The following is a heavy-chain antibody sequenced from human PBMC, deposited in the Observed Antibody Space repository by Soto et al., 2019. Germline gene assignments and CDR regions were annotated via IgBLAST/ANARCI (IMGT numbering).Heavy chain of an antibody. D-gene: IGHD3-3*01. V-gene: IGHV4-38-2*02. CDR2: IYHSGST. J-gene: IGHJ6*02. CDR1: GSPISSGYY. CDR3: ARTWSNYDFWEV. Sequence: LSLTCTVSGSPISSGYYGGWIRQPPGKGLEWIGSIYHSGSTSYNPPLKSRVTISVDSSKTHFSLRLTSVTAADTAVYYCARTWSNYDFWEVWGQGTTVTVSS.